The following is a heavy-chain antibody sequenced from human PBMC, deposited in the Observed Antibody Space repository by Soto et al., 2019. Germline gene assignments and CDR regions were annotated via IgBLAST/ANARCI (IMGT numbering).Heavy chain of an antibody. CDR2: IYYSGST. V-gene: IGHV4-59*08. CDR3: ARHVGSTPPRNSRITMVRGVPQHPFDY. D-gene: IGHD3-10*01. J-gene: IGHJ4*02. CDR1: GGCISSDY. Sequence: SETLSLTCTVSGGCISSDYGSWIRQPPGKGLEWIGYIYYSGSTNYNPSLKSRVTISVDTSKNQFSLKLSSVTAADTAVYYCARHVGSTPPRNSRITMVRGVPQHPFDYWGQGTLVTVSS.